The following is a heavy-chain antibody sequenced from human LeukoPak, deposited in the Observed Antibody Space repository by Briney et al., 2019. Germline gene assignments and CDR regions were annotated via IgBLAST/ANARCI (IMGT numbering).Heavy chain of an antibody. CDR3: ARDPASVTPNDAFDI. CDR1: GGSIISGTYN. D-gene: IGHD4-11*01. J-gene: IGHJ3*02. Sequence: KPSETLSLTCTVSGGSIISGTYNWNWIRQHPGKGLEWIGYIYYSGSTYYNPSLKSRVTISVDTSKNQLSLKLSSVTAADTAVYYCARDPASVTPNDAFDIWGQGTMVTVSS. V-gene: IGHV4-31*03. CDR2: IYYSGST.